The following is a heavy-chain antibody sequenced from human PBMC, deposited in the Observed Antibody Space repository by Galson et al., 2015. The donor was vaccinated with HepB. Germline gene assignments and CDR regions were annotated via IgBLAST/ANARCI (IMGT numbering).Heavy chain of an antibody. D-gene: IGHD6-19*01. CDR3: ARAFKGGSGGSN. CDR2: ISSSGSTI. V-gene: IGHV3-11*01. CDR1: GFTFSDYY. Sequence: SLRLSCAASGFTFSDYYMSWIRQAPGNGLEWVSYISSSGSTIYYADTVKGRFTITRDNAKNSLYLQMNSLRAEYTAVYYWARAFKGGSGGSNWGQGTLVTVSS. J-gene: IGHJ4*02.